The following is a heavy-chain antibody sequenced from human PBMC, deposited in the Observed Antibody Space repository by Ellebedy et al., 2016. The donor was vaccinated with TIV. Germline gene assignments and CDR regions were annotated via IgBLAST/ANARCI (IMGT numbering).Heavy chain of an antibody. V-gene: IGHV1-8*01. CDR2: MNPNSGNT. CDR3: ARNLAATGNFDY. J-gene: IGHJ4*02. Sequence: ASVKVSCXASGYSFTSYDTTWVRQATGHGLEWLGWMNPNSGNTGYAQKFQGRVTMTRDTSISTAYMELSSLSSEDTAVYFCARNLAATGNFDYWGQGTLVTVSS. CDR1: GYSFTSYD. D-gene: IGHD1-1*01.